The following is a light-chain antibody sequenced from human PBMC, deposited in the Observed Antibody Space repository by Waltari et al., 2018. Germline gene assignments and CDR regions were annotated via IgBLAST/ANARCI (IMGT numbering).Light chain of an antibody. Sequence: EIVWTQSPATLSFSAVERATPSCRASHSVNWYLAWYQQRHGQAPRLLIYDASNRATGIPARFSGSGSETDFTLTISSLEPEDSAVYYCQQRRNWPLTFGGGTKVEIK. CDR2: DAS. CDR1: HSVNWY. J-gene: IGKJ4*01. CDR3: QQRRNWPLT. V-gene: IGKV3-11*01.